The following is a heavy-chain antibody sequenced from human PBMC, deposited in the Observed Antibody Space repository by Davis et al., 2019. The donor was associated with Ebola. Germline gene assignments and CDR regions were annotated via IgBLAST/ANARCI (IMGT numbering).Heavy chain of an antibody. Sequence: GSLRLSCTVSGGSISTSSYYWGWIRQPPEKGLEWIGSIHYSGSSYYNPSLKSRVTMSVGTSKNQFSLKLTSVTAGDAAVYYCARHFEAVTGTIYYFDSWGQGTLITVSS. D-gene: IGHD6-19*01. CDR2: IHYSGSS. CDR3: ARHFEAVTGTIYYFDS. V-gene: IGHV4-39*01. J-gene: IGHJ4*02. CDR1: GGSISTSSYY.